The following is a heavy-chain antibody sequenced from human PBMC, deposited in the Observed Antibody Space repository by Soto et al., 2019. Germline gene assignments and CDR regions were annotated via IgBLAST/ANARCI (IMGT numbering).Heavy chain of an antibody. V-gene: IGHV4-30-4*01. CDR2: IYYSGTT. J-gene: IGHJ5*02. D-gene: IGHD3-10*01. CDR3: ARDRSGNWFDP. Sequence: SETLSLTCTVSGDSIRHGDYYWTWVGQPPGKGLEWIGYIYYSGTTYYNPSLKRRVIISLDTSKNQFSLSLSSVTAADTAVYYCARDRSGNWFDPWGQGTLVTVSS. CDR1: GDSIRHGDYY.